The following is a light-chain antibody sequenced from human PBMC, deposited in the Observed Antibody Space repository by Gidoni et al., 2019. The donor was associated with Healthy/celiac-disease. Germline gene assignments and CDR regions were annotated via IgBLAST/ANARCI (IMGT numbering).Light chain of an antibody. Sequence: DIVLTQSPDSLDVSLGEMATINCKSSPSVLYSSNNKNYLAWYQQKPGQPPKLLIYWASTRESGVPDRFSGSGSGTDVTLTISSLQAEDVAVYYCQQYYSTLLFTFGPGTKVDIK. CDR2: WAS. V-gene: IGKV4-1*01. J-gene: IGKJ3*01. CDR1: PSVLYSSNNKNY. CDR3: QQYYSTLLFT.